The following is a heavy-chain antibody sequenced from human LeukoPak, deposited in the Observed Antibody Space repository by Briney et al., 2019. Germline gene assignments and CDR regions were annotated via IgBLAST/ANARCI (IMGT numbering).Heavy chain of an antibody. CDR2: IYYSGST. Sequence: PSETLSLTCTVSGGSISSSSYYWGWIRQPPGKGLEWIGTIYYSGSTYYNPSLKSRVTISVDTSKNQFSLKLSSVTAADTAVYYCARARPLQPFDYWGQGTLVTVSS. CDR3: ARARPLQPFDY. D-gene: IGHD6-6*01. CDR1: GGSISSSSYY. V-gene: IGHV4-39*07. J-gene: IGHJ4*02.